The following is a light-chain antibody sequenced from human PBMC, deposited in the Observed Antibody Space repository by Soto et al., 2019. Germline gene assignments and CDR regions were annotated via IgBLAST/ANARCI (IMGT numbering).Light chain of an antibody. J-gene: IGKJ1*01. CDR1: QGIRNE. Sequence: DIQMTQSPSSLSASVGDRVTITCRASQGIRNELGWYQQKPGKAPKRLIYAASSLQSGVPSRFSGSGSGTEFTLTITSLQPEDFATYYCLQHNSYPWPFGQGTKVEIK. CDR2: AAS. CDR3: LQHNSYPWP. V-gene: IGKV1-17*01.